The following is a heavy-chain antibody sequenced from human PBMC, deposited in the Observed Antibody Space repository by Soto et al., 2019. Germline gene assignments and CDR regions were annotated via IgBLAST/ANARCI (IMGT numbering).Heavy chain of an antibody. CDR1: GFTFSSYA. Sequence: GGSLRLSCAASGFTFSSYAMHWVRQAPGKGLEWVAVISYDGSNKYYADSVKGRFTISRDNSKNTLYLQMNSLRAEDTAVYYCARRKEYSYGTTDPYYYYGMDVWGQGTTVTVSS. D-gene: IGHD5-18*01. CDR2: ISYDGSNK. V-gene: IGHV3-30-3*01. J-gene: IGHJ6*02. CDR3: ARRKEYSYGTTDPYYYYGMDV.